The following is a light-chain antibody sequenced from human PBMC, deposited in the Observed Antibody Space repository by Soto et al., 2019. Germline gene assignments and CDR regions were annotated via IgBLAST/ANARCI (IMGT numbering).Light chain of an antibody. J-gene: IGLJ3*02. V-gene: IGLV2-23*01. CDR2: EGS. Sequence: QSALTQPASVSGSPGQSITLSCTRASSGVENYNLVSWYQHHPGKAPKLIIYEGSQRPSGVSDRFSGSKSGNTASLTISGLQAEYEADYYCSSYAGGVVFGGGTKLTVL. CDR1: SSGVENYNL. CDR3: SSYAGGVV.